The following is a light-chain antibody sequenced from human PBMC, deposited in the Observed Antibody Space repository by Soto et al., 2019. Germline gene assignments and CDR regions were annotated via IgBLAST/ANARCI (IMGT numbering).Light chain of an antibody. V-gene: IGLV2-14*01. CDR1: SSDIGGYDY. CDR2: DVS. J-gene: IGLJ1*01. Sequence: QSVLTQPAPVSGSPGQSITISCTGTSSDIGGYDYVSWYQQNPSKAPKLIIYDVSNRPSGVSNRFSGSKSANTASLTISGLQAEDEADYYCSSYTSNIAYKYVFGTGTKVTVL. CDR3: SSYTSNIAYKYV.